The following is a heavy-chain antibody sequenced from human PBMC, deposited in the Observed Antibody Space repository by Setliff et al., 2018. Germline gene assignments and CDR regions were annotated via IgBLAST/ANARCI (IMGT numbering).Heavy chain of an antibody. CDR2: LNNDGTTI. Sequence: PGGSLRLSCAASGFTFSTYGLNWVRQAPGKGLEWISYLNNDGTTIYYADSVRGRLTISRDNAKNSLYLQMNSLRAEDTAVYYCARDRDDSSGWSWGQGTMVTVSS. J-gene: IGHJ3*01. CDR3: ARDRDDSSGWS. D-gene: IGHD6-19*01. CDR1: GFTFSTYG. V-gene: IGHV3-48*04.